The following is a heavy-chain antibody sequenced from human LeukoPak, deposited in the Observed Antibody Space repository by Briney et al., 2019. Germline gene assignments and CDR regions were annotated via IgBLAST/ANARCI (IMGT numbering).Heavy chain of an antibody. CDR1: GGTFSSYA. V-gene: IGHV1-69*06. D-gene: IGHD6-19*01. CDR2: IIPIFGTA. Sequence: SVKVSCKASGGTFSSYAISWVRQAPGQGLEWMGGIIPIFGTANYTQKFQGRVTITADKSTSTAYMELSSLRSEDTAVYYCARAHSSGWYAYYFDYWGQGTLVTVSS. J-gene: IGHJ4*02. CDR3: ARAHSSGWYAYYFDY.